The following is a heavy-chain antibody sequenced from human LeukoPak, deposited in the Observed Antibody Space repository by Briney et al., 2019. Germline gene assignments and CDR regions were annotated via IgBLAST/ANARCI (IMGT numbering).Heavy chain of an antibody. V-gene: IGHV4-34*01. CDR1: GGSFSGYY. Sequence: SEALSLTCAVYGGSFSGYYWSWIRQPPGKGLEWIGEINHSGSTNYNPSLKSRVTISVDTPKNQFSLKLSSVTAADMAVYYCARGRRLLWFGESSNWFDPWGQGTLVTVSS. D-gene: IGHD3-10*01. CDR3: ARGRRLLWFGESSNWFDP. J-gene: IGHJ5*02. CDR2: INHSGST.